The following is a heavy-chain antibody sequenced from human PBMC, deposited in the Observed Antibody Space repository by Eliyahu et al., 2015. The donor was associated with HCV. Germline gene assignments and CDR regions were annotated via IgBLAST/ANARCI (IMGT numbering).Heavy chain of an antibody. CDR2: XLYXGCT. V-gene: IGHV4-59*01. J-gene: IGHJ5*02. D-gene: IGHD6-19*01. Sequence: QVQLQESGPGLVKPSETLSLTCTVSGXSITTYYRSWXRQPPGKGLAWVGYXLYXGCTNHHPXXKSRVTISLDTSKNQFSLNLTSVTAADTAVYYCASGGGGIAVAGTGGWFDPWGQGTLVTVSS. CDR3: ASGGGGIAVAGTGGWFDP. CDR1: GXSITTYY.